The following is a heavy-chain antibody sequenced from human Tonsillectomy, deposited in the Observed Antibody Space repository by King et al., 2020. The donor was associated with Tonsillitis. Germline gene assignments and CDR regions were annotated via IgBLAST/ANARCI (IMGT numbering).Heavy chain of an antibody. V-gene: IGHV4-4*07. D-gene: IGHD3-10*01. CDR3: ARDMVRGLIQSFDY. CDR1: GDSISDYY. Sequence: QLQESGPGLVKPSETLSLTCTVSGDSISDYYWSWSRQPAGKGLEWIGRIYTSGNTNYNPSLKSRVTMSVDTSKNQFSLRLSSVTAADTAVYFCARDMVRGLIQSFDYWGQGTPVTVP. CDR2: IYTSGNT. J-gene: IGHJ4*02.